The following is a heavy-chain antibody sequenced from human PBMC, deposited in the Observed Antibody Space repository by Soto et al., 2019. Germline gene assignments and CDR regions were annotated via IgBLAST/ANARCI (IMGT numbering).Heavy chain of an antibody. D-gene: IGHD6-19*01. CDR1: GDSVSSNSAA. CDR3: ARDPGIAVAGTPQNWFDP. V-gene: IGHV6-1*01. J-gene: IGHJ5*02. CDR2: TYYRSKWYN. Sequence: QTLSLTCAISGDSVSSNSAAWNWIRQSPSRGLEWLGRTYYRSKWYNDYAVSVKSRITINPDTSKNQFSLQLNSVTPEDTAVYYCARDPGIAVAGTPQNWFDPWGQGTLVTVSS.